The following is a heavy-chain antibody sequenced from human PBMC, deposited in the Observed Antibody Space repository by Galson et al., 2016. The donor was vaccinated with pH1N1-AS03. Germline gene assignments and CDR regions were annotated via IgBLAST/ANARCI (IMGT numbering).Heavy chain of an antibody. J-gene: IGHJ6*04. CDR2: IAAVGTT. CDR3: AVWGYISNTHGLDV. V-gene: IGHV3-13*01. Sequence: SLRLSCAASGFTVSTYDMHRVRQSAGGGLEWVSLIAAVGTTEYAGSVKGRFTIFRDNVKNSLYLQMNNLRAEDTALYYCAVWGYISNTHGLDVWGTGTTVTVSS. D-gene: IGHD5-18*01. CDR1: GFTVSTYD.